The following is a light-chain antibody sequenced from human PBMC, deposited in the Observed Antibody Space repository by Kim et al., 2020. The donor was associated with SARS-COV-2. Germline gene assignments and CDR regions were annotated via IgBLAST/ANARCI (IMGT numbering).Light chain of an antibody. CDR1: GIGSKK. V-gene: IGLV3-9*01. CDR2: KDH. J-gene: IGLJ3*02. Sequence: VALEQAARVTGGRNGIGSKKGHWYQQKPGQAPVRVSYKDHNRPSEVTERFSGSNSGNTATLTGTRAQAGDEADYYCQVWDTSTGVFGGGTRLTVL. CDR3: QVWDTSTGV.